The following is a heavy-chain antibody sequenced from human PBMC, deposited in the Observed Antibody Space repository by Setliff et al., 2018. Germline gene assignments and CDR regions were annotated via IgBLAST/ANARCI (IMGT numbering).Heavy chain of an antibody. Sequence: GGSLRLSCAASGFTFSGYGIYWVRQAPGKGLEWVAFIRPDGSNKYYADFVKGRFTISRDNSKNTLYLQMNSLRVEDTAVYYCAKDTYYYDSSGYYVFDYWGQGTLVTVSS. CDR2: IRPDGSNK. CDR1: GFTFSGYG. CDR3: AKDTYYYDSSGYYVFDY. J-gene: IGHJ4*02. V-gene: IGHV3-30*02. D-gene: IGHD3-22*01.